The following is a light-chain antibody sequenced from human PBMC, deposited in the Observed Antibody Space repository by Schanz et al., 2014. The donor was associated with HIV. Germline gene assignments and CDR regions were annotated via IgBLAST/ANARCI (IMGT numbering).Light chain of an antibody. CDR2: GAS. J-gene: IGKJ1*01. V-gene: IGKV3D-20*02. CDR1: QSVSSSY. CDR3: LQHNNWPWT. Sequence: EIVLTQSPATLSLSPGERATLSCRASQSVSSSYLAWYQQKPGQAPTLLIYGASSRATGIPDRFSGSGSGTYFILTISRLEPEDFAVYYCLQHNNWPWTFGQGTKVEI.